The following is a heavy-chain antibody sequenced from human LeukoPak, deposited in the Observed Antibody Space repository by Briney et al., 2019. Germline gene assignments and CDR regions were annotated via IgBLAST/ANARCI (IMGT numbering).Heavy chain of an antibody. CDR3: ARGGSSGNDYSSFDI. CDR1: GFTVSSYF. CDR2: IHSGGST. V-gene: IGHV3-53*04. D-gene: IGHD5-12*01. J-gene: IGHJ3*02. Sequence: PAGGSLRLSCAASGFTVSSYFMSWVRQAPGKGLEWVSVIHSGGSTLHADSVKGRFTISRHNSKNTLYLQVNSLRAEDTAVYFCARGGSSGNDYSSFDIWGQGTMVTVSS.